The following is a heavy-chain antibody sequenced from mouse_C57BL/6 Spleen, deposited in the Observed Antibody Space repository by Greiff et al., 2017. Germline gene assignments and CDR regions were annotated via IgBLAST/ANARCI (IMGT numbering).Heavy chain of an antibody. V-gene: IGHV1-54*01. CDR3: ARRYYGSSYGYFDV. CDR2: INPGSGGT. Sequence: QVQLQQSGAELVRPGTSVKVSCKASGYAFTNYLIEWVKQRPGQGLEWIGVINPGSGGTNNNEKFKGKATLTADKSSSTAYMQLSSLTSEDSAVLFCARRYYGSSYGYFDVWGTGTTVTVSS. CDR1: GYAFTNYL. J-gene: IGHJ1*03. D-gene: IGHD1-1*01.